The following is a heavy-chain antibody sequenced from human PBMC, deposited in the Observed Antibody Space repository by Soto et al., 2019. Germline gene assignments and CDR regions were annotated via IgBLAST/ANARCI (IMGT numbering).Heavy chain of an antibody. CDR1: GGSISSGDYY. Sequence: SETLSLTCTVSGGSISSGDYYWSWIRQPPGKGLEWIGYIYYSGSTYYKQSLKSRVTISVDTSKNQFSLKLSSVTAADTAVYYCARVLRKLNWFDPWGQGTLVTVSS. J-gene: IGHJ5*02. CDR3: ARVLRKLNWFDP. V-gene: IGHV4-30-4*01. CDR2: IYYSGST.